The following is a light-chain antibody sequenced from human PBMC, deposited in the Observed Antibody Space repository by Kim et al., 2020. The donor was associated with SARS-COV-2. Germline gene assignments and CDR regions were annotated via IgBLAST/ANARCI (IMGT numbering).Light chain of an antibody. CDR2: GAS. J-gene: IGKJ5*01. Sequence: ASVGNRVTLTCRESQDIRNELGWYQQNPGRAPKRLIYGASSLQSGVPSRFSGSGSGTAFPLPISSLQPEDFATYFCLQHNTYPITFGQGTRLEIK. V-gene: IGKV1-17*01. CDR3: LQHNTYPIT. CDR1: QDIRNE.